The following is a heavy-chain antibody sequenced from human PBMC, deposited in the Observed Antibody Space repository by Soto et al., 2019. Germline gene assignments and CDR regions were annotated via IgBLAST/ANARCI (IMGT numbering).Heavy chain of an antibody. CDR2: ISGSGGST. Sequence: PGGSLRLSCAASGFTFSSYAMSWVRQAPGKGLEWVSAISGSGGSTYYADSVKGRFTISRDNSKNTLYLQMNSLRAEDTAVYYCAKGFLEWLPDYYYYYGMXVWGQGTTVXAP. CDR1: GFTFSSYA. D-gene: IGHD3-3*01. J-gene: IGHJ6*02. CDR3: AKGFLEWLPDYYYYYGMXV. V-gene: IGHV3-23*01.